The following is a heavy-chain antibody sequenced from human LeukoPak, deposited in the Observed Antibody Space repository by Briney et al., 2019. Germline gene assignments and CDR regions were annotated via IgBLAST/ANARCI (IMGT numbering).Heavy chain of an antibody. V-gene: IGHV3-23*01. Sequence: GGSLRLSCAASGFTFSSYAMSWVRQAPGKGLEWVSAICGSGGSTYYADSVKGRFTISRDNSKNTLYLQMNSLRAEDTAVYYCARGPDGTPNDFWENYYYYGMDVWGQGTTVTVSS. CDR2: ICGSGGST. J-gene: IGHJ6*02. CDR1: GFTFSSYA. CDR3: ARGPDGTPNDFWENYYYYGMDV. D-gene: IGHD3-3*01.